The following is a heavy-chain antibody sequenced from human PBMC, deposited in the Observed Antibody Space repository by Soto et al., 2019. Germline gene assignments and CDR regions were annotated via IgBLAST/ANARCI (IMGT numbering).Heavy chain of an antibody. CDR3: AREKPGGDKTMVRGALDY. J-gene: IGHJ4*02. D-gene: IGHD3-10*01. V-gene: IGHV3-30-3*01. Sequence: GGSLRLSCAASGFTFSSYAMHWVRQAPGKGLGWGAVISYDGSNKYYADSVKGRFTISRDNSKNTLYLQMNSLRAEDTAVYYCAREKPGGDKTMVRGALDYWGQGTLVTVSS. CDR1: GFTFSSYA. CDR2: ISYDGSNK.